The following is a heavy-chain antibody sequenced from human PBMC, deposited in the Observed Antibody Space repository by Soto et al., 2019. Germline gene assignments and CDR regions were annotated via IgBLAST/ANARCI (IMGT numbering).Heavy chain of an antibody. D-gene: IGHD2-15*01. CDR3: ARVYCSGGSCYRGVFDY. V-gene: IGHV3-11*01. CDR1: GFTFSDYY. CDR2: ISSSGSTI. Sequence: QVQLVESGGGLVKPGGSLRLSCAASGFTFSDYYMSWIRQAPGKGLEWVSYISSSGSTIYYADSVKGRFTISRDNAKNXRYLQMNSLRAEDTAVYYCARVYCSGGSCYRGVFDYWGQGTLVTVSS. J-gene: IGHJ4*02.